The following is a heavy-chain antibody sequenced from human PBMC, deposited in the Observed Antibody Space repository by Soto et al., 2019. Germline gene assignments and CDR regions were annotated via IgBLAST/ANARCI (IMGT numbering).Heavy chain of an antibody. D-gene: IGHD4-17*01. CDR3: ARDWGHYGDSQFEH. Sequence: LRLSCAASGFTFSSYGMHWVRQAPGKGLEWVAVLWYDGSNKNYADSVKGRFTISRDNSKNTLYLQMSSLRAEDTAVYYCARDWGHYGDSQFEHWGQGTPVTVSS. CDR1: GFTFSSYG. J-gene: IGHJ1*01. V-gene: IGHV3-33*01. CDR2: LWYDGSNK.